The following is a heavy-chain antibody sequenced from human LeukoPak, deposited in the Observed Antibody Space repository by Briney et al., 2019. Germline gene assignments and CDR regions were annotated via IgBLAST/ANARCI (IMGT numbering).Heavy chain of an antibody. V-gene: IGHV3-53*01. J-gene: IGHJ3*02. CDR2: LSAVGST. CDR3: ARETGGWDAFDI. D-gene: IGHD3-16*01. Sequence: PGGSLRLSCTVSGFTVSSNSMSWVRQAPGKELEWVSVLSAVGSTYYADSVKGRFTISRDNSKNTVYLQMNSLTADDTAIYYCARETGGWDAFDIWGQGTMVAVSS. CDR1: GFTVSSNS.